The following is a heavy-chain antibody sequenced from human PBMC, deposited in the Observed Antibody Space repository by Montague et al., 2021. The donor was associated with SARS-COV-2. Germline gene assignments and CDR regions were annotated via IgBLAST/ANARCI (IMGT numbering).Heavy chain of an antibody. J-gene: IGHJ3*01. CDR2: SNHRGST. V-gene: IGHV4-34*01. CDR3: ARLKRYFDSSGSPSAFDF. CDR1: GGSFSNYY. Sequence: SETLSLTCAVYGGSFSNYYWSWIRQPPGKGLEWIGDSNHRGSTNXNPSLKSRVTISVDTSKNHFTLKLSSVTAAETAVYYCARLKRYFDSSGSPSAFDFWGQGTKVTVSS. D-gene: IGHD3-22*01.